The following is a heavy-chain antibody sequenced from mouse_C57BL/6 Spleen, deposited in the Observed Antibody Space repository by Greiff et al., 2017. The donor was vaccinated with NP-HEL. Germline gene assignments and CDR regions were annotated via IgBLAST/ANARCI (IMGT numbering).Heavy chain of an antibody. CDR2: ISDGGSYT. V-gene: IGHV5-4*01. J-gene: IGHJ4*01. D-gene: IGHD2-4*01. CDR1: GFTFSSYA. CDR3: ARDDYDEGYAMDD. Sequence: EVQGVESGGGLVKPGGSLKLSCAASGFTFSSYAMSWVRQTPEKRLEWVATISDGGSYTYYPDNVKGRFTISRDNAKNNLYLQMSHLKSEDTAMYYCARDDYDEGYAMDDWGQGTSVTVAS.